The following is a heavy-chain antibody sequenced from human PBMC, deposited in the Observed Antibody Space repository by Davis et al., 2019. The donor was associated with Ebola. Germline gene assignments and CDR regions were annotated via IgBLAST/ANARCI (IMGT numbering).Heavy chain of an antibody. J-gene: IGHJ4*02. CDR3: ASPGPSSGWLYFDY. V-gene: IGHV3-23*01. CDR1: GFTFSSYA. Sequence: GESLKISCAASGFTFSSYAMSWVRQAPGKGLEWVSAISGSGGSTYYADSVKGRFTISRDNSKNTLYLQMNSLRAEDTAVYYCASPGPSSGWLYFDYWGQGTLVTVSS. CDR2: ISGSGGST. D-gene: IGHD6-19*01.